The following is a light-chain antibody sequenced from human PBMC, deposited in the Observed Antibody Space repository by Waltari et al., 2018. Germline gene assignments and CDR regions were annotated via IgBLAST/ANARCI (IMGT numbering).Light chain of an antibody. V-gene: IGKV1-39*01. Sequence: DIQMTQSPSSLSASVGDRVTITCRASQSISSYLNWYQQKPGKAPKLLIYAASSLQSGVPSRFSGSGSGTDFTLTINSLQPEDFATYYCQQSYSTPLTSGGGTKVEIK. CDR2: AAS. CDR1: QSISSY. CDR3: QQSYSTPLT. J-gene: IGKJ4*01.